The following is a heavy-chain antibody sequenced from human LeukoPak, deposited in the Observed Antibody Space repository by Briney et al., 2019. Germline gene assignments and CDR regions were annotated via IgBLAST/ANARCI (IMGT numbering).Heavy chain of an antibody. CDR2: IYPADSDI. CDR3: ARQEYCSGGSCYTWFDP. D-gene: IGHD2-15*01. V-gene: IGHV5-51*01. CDR1: GYSINNYW. Sequence: GESLKISCKGSGYSINNYWIGWVRQMTGKGLEWMGIIYPADSDIRYSPSFQGQVTLSADKSISTAYLQWSSLKASDTAMYYCARQEYCSGGSCYTWFDPWGQGTLVTVSS. J-gene: IGHJ5*02.